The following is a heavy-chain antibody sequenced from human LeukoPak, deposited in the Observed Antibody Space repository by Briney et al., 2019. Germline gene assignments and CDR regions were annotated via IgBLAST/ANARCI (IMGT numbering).Heavy chain of an antibody. CDR1: GYRFTSDS. V-gene: IGHV5-51*01. D-gene: IGHD5-24*01. CDR2: IYPSDSET. J-gene: IGHJ4*02. Sequence: GESLKISCKGSGYRFTSDSIAWVRQMPGKGLEWMGIIYPSDSETRYSPSFQGQVTISADESISTAYLQWSSLKASDTAIYYCARSPRWLQLWYYFDYWGQGTLVTVSS. CDR3: ARSPRWLQLWYYFDY.